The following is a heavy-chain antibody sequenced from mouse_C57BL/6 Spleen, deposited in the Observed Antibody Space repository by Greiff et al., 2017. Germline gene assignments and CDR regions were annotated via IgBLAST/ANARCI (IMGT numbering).Heavy chain of an antibody. CDR1: GYTFTSYG. J-gene: IGHJ3*01. Sequence: VQLQESGAELARPGASVKLSCKASGYTFTSYGISWVKQRPGQGLEWIGEIYPRSGNTNYNEKFKGKATLTADKSSSTAYMELRSLTSEDSAVYFCASYLHYGSDAWFAYWGQGTLVTVSA. V-gene: IGHV1-81*01. CDR3: ASYLHYGSDAWFAY. D-gene: IGHD2-1*01. CDR2: IYPRSGNT.